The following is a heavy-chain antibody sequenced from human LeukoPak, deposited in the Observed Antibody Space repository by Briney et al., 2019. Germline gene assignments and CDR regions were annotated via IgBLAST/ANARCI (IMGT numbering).Heavy chain of an antibody. CDR3: ARVLNVPKFIDS. D-gene: IGHD3-10*02. Sequence: SETLSLTCTVSGSSLTTTYYWAWFRQPSGKGLEWIATVFQLQTVRTFYNPSLESRVTMSLDTSQNQFSLNLTSVTAADTALYFCARVLNVPKFIDSWGQGTLVTVSS. CDR1: GSSLTTTYY. J-gene: IGHJ4*02. V-gene: IGHV4-38-2*02. CDR2: VFQLQTVRT.